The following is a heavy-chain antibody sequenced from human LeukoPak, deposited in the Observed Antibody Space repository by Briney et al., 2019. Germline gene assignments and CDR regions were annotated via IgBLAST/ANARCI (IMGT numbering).Heavy chain of an antibody. D-gene: IGHD4-11*01. CDR1: GGSISSYY. CDR3: ARDLYRYWYFDL. Sequence: SETLSLTCTVSGGSISSYYWSCIRQPPGKGLEWIGYIYYSGSTNYNPSLKSRVTISVDTSKNQFSLKLSSVTAADTAVYYCARDLYRYWYFDLWGRGTLVTVSS. CDR2: IYYSGST. V-gene: IGHV4-59*01. J-gene: IGHJ2*01.